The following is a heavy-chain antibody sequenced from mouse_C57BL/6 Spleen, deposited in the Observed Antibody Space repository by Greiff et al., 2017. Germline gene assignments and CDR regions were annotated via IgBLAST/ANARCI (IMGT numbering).Heavy chain of an antibody. D-gene: IGHD3-1*01. CDR1: GYSITSGYY. V-gene: IGHV3-6*01. CDR2: ISYDGSN. Sequence: EVQVVESGPGLVKPSQSLSLTCSVTGYSITSGYYWNWIRQFPGNKLEWLGYISYDGSNNYNPSLKNRISITRDTSKNQFFLKLNSVTTEDTATYYCARVVGDYFDYWGQGTTLTVSS. J-gene: IGHJ2*01. CDR3: ARVVGDYFDY.